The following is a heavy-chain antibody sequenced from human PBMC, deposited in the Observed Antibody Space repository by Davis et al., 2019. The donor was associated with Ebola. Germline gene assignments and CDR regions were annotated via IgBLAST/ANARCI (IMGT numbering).Heavy chain of an antibody. D-gene: IGHD5/OR15-5a*01. Sequence: GESLKISCAASGFTFSSYWMHWFRPAPGKGLVWVSRIKTDGSYTNYADSVTGRFTIFRDNAKNTLYLQMNSLRAEDTAVYYCARQHDPSTPAPGFWGQGTLVTVSS. CDR2: IKTDGSYT. CDR1: GFTFSSYW. CDR3: ARQHDPSTPAPGF. V-gene: IGHV3-74*01. J-gene: IGHJ4*02.